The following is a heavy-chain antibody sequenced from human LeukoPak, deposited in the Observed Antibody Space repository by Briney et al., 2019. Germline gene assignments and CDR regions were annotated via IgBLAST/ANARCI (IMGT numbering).Heavy chain of an antibody. D-gene: IGHD6-13*01. V-gene: IGHV4-59*01. CDR1: GGSISSYY. Sequence: SETLSLTCTVSGGSISSYYWSWIRQPPGKGLEWIGYIYYSGSTNYNPSLKSRVTISVGTSKNQFSLKLSSVTAADTAVYYCARVGLAAAGYDYYFDYWGQGTLVTVSS. CDR3: ARVGLAAAGYDYYFDY. J-gene: IGHJ4*02. CDR2: IYYSGST.